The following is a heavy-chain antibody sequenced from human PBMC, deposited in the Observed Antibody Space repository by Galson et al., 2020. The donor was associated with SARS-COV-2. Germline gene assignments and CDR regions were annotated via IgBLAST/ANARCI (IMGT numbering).Heavy chain of an antibody. D-gene: IGHD2-8*02. CDR2: IYHSGHT. V-gene: IGHV4-31*03. CDR1: GGSINSGSYY. CDR3: ARVDTLPYCTGGACYPTYYYMDV. J-gene: IGHJ6*03. Sequence: SETLSLTCTVSGGSINSGSYYWSWFRQHPGKGLEWIGYIYHSGHTYYNPTFESRLTISVDTSMDQFSLRLTFVTAADTAVYFCARVDTLPYCTGGACYPTYYYMDVWGIGTTVTVSS.